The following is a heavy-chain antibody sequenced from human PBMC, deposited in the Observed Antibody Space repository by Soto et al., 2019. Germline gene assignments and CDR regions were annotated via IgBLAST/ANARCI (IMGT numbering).Heavy chain of an antibody. V-gene: IGHV5-51*01. Sequence: TGESLKISCNASGYTFTTSWIGWVRQMPGQGLEWMGIIDPGDSDTRYSPSFQGRITISVDKSISTAYLQWSSLEASDTAIYYCARHAGNSWKGDYFDYWGRGALVTVSS. CDR3: ARHAGNSWKGDYFDY. J-gene: IGHJ4*02. CDR1: GYTFTTSW. D-gene: IGHD6-13*01. CDR2: IDPGDSDT.